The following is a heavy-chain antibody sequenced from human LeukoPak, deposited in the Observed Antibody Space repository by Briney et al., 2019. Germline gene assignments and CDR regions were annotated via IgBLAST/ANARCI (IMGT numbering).Heavy chain of an antibody. CDR2: IYTSGST. J-gene: IGHJ4*02. CDR3: ARVLRRGYYYGSGSYADY. D-gene: IGHD3-10*01. CDR1: GGSISSYY. Sequence: SETLSLTCTVSGGSISSYYWSWIRQPAGKGLEWIGRIYTSGSTNYNPSLKSRVTISVDTSKNQFSLKLSSVTAADTAVYYCARVLRRGYYYGSGSYADYWGQGTLVTVSS. V-gene: IGHV4-4*07.